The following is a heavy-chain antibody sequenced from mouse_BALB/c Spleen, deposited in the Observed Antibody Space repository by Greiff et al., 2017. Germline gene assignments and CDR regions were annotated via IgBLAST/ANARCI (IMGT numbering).Heavy chain of an antibody. CDR1: GYTFTSYW. V-gene: IGHV1-69*02. CDR2: IDPSDSYT. D-gene: IGHD2-2*01. CDR3: ARDGYDGAY. J-gene: IGHJ3*01. Sequence: QVQLKQPGAELVKPGALVKLSCKASGYTFTSYWMHWVKQRPGQGLEWIGEIDPSDSYTNYNQKFKGKATLTVDKSSSTAYMQLSSLTSEDSAVYYCARDGYDGAYWGQGTLVTVSA.